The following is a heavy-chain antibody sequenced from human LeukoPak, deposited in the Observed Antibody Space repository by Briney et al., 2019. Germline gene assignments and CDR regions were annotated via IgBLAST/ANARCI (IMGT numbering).Heavy chain of an antibody. D-gene: IGHD2-15*01. Sequence: GGSLRLSCAACGFTFSTYAMSWVRQIPGKGLGWVSAISGSDDGTYYADSVKGRFTISRDNSRNTLYLQMNTLRAEDTAVYFCAKSPVSSCRGSFCYPFDYWGQGNLVTVSS. CDR3: AKSPVSSCRGSFCYPFDY. CDR1: GFTFSTYA. V-gene: IGHV3-23*01. CDR2: ISGSDDGT. J-gene: IGHJ4*02.